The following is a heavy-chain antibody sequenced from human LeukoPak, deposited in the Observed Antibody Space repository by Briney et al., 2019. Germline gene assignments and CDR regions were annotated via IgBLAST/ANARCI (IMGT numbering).Heavy chain of an antibody. V-gene: IGHV3-23*01. CDR2: ISGSGGST. CDR1: GFTFSSYA. CDR3: AKIHCSSTSCYRVEYFDY. D-gene: IGHD2-2*02. Sequence: PGGSLRLSCAASGFTFSSYAMSWVRQAPGKGLEWVSAISGSGGSTYYADSVKGRFTISRDNSKNTLYLQMNSLRAEDTAVYYCAKIHCSSTSCYRVEYFDYWGQGTLVTVSS. J-gene: IGHJ4*02.